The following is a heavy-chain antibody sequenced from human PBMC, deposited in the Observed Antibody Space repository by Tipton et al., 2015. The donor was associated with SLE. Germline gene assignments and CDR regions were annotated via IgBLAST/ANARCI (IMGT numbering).Heavy chain of an antibody. CDR3: AGGTGAYFDH. J-gene: IGHJ4*02. V-gene: IGHV3-30*02. CDR1: GFTYSGYA. CDR2: IRADGRNK. Sequence: SLRLSCAASGFTYSGYAMHWVRPAPGKGLEWVAFIRADGRNKDYADSVKGRFTISRDNSKNTLYLQMNRLRVEDTAVYYCAGGTGAYFDHWGQGTLVTVSS. D-gene: IGHD3-16*01.